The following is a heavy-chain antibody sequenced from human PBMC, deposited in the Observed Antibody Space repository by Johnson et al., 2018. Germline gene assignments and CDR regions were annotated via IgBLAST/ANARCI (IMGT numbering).Heavy chain of an antibody. CDR3: AQTAASYSEYFQH. D-gene: IGHD2-15*01. CDR2: IPYDGSNK. J-gene: IGHJ1*01. V-gene: IGHV3-30*03. CDR1: GFTFSSYG. Sequence: QVQLVQSGGGVVQPGRSLRLSCAASGFTFSSYGMHWVRQAPGKGLEWVAVIPYDGSNKYYAASVRGRFTISRDNSKNTLYLQMNSLRAEDTAVYYCAQTAASYSEYFQHWGQGTLVTVSS.